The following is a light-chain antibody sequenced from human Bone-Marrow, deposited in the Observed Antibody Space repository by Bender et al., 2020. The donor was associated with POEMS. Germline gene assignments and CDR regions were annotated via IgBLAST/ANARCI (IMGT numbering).Light chain of an antibody. Sequence: QSVLTQPPSASGTPGQRVTISCSGGSSNIGAHAVNWYQHLPGTAPKLLIYSSHRRPSGLSNRFSGSKSGNTASLTISGLQADDEADYYCCSYAGSHTWVFGGGTKLTVL. CDR3: CSYAGSHTWV. J-gene: IGLJ3*02. CDR1: SSNIGAHA. V-gene: IGLV1-44*01. CDR2: SSH.